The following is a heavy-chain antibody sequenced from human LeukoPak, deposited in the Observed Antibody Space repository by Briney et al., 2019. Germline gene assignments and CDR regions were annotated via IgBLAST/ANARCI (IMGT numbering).Heavy chain of an antibody. V-gene: IGHV3-30*18. J-gene: IGHJ3*02. CDR3: AKTLGEFTSAFDI. CDR2: ISYDGSNK. D-gene: IGHD3-3*01. CDR1: GFTFRGYG. Sequence: GRSLRLSCVASGFTFRGYGMHWVRQAPGKGLEWVAVISYDGSNKYYADSVKGRFTISRDNSKNTLYLQMNSLRAEDTAVYYCAKTLGEFTSAFDIWGQGTMVTVSS.